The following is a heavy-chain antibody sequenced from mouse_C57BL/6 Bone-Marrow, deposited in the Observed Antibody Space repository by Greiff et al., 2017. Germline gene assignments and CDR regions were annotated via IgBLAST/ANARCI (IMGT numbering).Heavy chain of an antibody. CDR3: ASTTVYYAMDY. D-gene: IGHD1-1*01. CDR1: GYTFTSYW. J-gene: IGHJ4*01. V-gene: IGHV1-55*01. CDR2: IYPGSGST. Sequence: VQLQQPGAELVKPGASVKMSCKASGYTFTSYWITWVKQRPGQGLEWIGDIYPGSGSTNSNEKFKSKATLTVDTSSSTAYMQLSSLTSEDSAVYYFASTTVYYAMDYWGQGTSGTVSS.